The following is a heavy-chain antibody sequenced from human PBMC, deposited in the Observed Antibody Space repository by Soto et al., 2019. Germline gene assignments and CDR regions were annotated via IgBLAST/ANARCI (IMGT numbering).Heavy chain of an antibody. CDR2: ISGSGGST. V-gene: IGHV3-23*01. D-gene: IGHD3-9*01. CDR1: GFTFSSYA. Sequence: GGSLRLSCAASGFTFSSYAMSLVRQAPGKGLEWVSAISGSGGSTYYADSVKGRFTISRDNSKNTLYLQMNSLRAEDTAVYYCAKDLLGRYFDWLGPNVWGQGTTVTVSS. J-gene: IGHJ6*02. CDR3: AKDLLGRYFDWLGPNV.